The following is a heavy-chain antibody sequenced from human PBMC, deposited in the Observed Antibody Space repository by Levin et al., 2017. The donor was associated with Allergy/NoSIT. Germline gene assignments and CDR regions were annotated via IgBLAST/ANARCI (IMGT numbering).Heavy chain of an antibody. CDR1: GYSFTTYW. V-gene: IGHV5-51*01. CDR3: ARGDSSAWT. J-gene: IGHJ5*02. D-gene: IGHD6-13*01. CDR2: IYPGDSA. Sequence: GGSLRLSCKGSGYSFTTYWIGWVRQMPGKGLEWMGIIYPGDSARYSPSFQGQVTISADKSITTAYLQWSSLKASDTAIYYCARGDSSAWTWGQGTLVTVSS.